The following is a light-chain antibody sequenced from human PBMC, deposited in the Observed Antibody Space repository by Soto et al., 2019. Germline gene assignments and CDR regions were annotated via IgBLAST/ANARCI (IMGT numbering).Light chain of an antibody. Sequence: EVVMTQSPATLSVSPGERATLSCRASQSVGSNLAWYQQKPGQAPRLLIFGASTRATGIPARFGGSGSGTEFTLTISSLQSEDFAVYYCQQYNNLPPTFGQGTKVEIK. CDR3: QQYNNLPPT. CDR2: GAS. CDR1: QSVGSN. J-gene: IGKJ1*01. V-gene: IGKV3-15*01.